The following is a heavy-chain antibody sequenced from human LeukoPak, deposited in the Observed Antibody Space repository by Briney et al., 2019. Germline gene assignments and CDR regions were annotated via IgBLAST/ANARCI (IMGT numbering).Heavy chain of an antibody. D-gene: IGHD2-15*01. J-gene: IGHJ4*02. Sequence: GESLKISCKGSGYIFTNYWIGWVRQMPGRGLEWMGIIYPGDSDTKYSPSFQGQVTTSADKSLSTAYLQWNSLRASDTAMYYCARGGSATWYFDYWGQGAPVTVSS. CDR3: ARGGSATWYFDY. CDR1: GYIFTNYW. CDR2: IYPGDSDT. V-gene: IGHV5-51*01.